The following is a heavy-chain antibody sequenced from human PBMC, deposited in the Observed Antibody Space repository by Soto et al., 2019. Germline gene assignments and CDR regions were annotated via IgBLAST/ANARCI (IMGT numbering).Heavy chain of an antibody. D-gene: IGHD3-16*01. CDR3: ARDPFYGGFDS. J-gene: IGHJ5*01. CDR1: GHTLASYD. CDR2: MTPDSGDT. V-gene: IGHV1-8*01. Sequence: QVQLVQSGAGVRKPGASVKVSCKASGHTLASYDINWVRQATGQGLEWMGWMTPDSGDTGYAQKFQGRVTMTWDTSITTAYMELSSLTSDDTAVYYCARDPFYGGFDSWGQGTLVTVSS.